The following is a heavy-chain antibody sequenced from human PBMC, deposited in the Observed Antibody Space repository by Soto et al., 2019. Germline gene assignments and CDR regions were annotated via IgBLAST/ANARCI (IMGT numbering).Heavy chain of an antibody. CDR3: ARDYGGSYYYYGMDV. CDR1: GYTFTSYG. Sequence: ASVKVSCKASGYTFTSYGISWVRQAPGQGLEWMGWINPNSGGTNYAQKFQGWVTMTRDTSISTAYMELSRLRSDDTAVYYCARDYGGSYYYYGMDVWGQGTTVTVS. J-gene: IGHJ6*02. V-gene: IGHV1-2*04. D-gene: IGHD4-17*01. CDR2: INPNSGGT.